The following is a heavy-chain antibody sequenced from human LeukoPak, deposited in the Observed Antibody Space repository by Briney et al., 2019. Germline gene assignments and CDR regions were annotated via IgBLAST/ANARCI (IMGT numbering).Heavy chain of an antibody. J-gene: IGHJ4*02. CDR2: IIPIFGTA. D-gene: IGHD5-24*01. Sequence: ASVKVSCKASGYTFTSYGISWVRQAPGQGLEWMGGIIPIFGTANYAQKFQGRVTITADESTSTAYMELSSLRSEDTAVYYCARGATISDYYFDYWGQGTLVTVSS. CDR1: GYTFTSYG. V-gene: IGHV1-69*13. CDR3: ARGATISDYYFDY.